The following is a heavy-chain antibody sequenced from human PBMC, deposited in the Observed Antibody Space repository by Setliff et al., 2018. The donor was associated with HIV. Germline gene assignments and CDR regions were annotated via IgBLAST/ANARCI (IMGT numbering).Heavy chain of an antibody. J-gene: IGHJ4*02. V-gene: IGHV4-4*07. Sequence: PSETLSLTCNVSGDSLNTYYWSWIRQSGGKGLEWIGRIHASGKTTFNPSLKSRVRMSVDTSKNQFSLKLTSVTASDTAVYYCARGNNDLESFDYWGQGAQVTVSS. CDR3: ARGNNDLESFDY. CDR1: GDSLNTYY. CDR2: IHASGKT. D-gene: IGHD3-3*01.